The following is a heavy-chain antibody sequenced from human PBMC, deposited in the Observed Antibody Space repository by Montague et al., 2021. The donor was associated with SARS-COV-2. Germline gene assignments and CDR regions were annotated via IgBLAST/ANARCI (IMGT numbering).Heavy chain of an antibody. V-gene: IGHV4-39*07. CDR2: IYHAGST. CDR1: GGPISRSSYY. J-gene: IGHJ4*02. D-gene: IGHD3-9*01. Sequence: SETLSLTCSVSGGPISRSSYYWVWIRPPPGKGLECVGNIYHAGSTYYNPALKSHATIIVDTSNSQFSLKLTSVTAADTDVYYCARQLQYYDWRADYWGQGTLVSVSS. CDR3: ARQLQYYDWRADY.